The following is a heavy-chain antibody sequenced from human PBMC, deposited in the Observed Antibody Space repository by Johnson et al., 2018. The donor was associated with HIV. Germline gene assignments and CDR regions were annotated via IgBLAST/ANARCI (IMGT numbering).Heavy chain of an antibody. CDR2: ISYAGSNK. CDR1: GFAFSSYG. J-gene: IGHJ3*01. V-gene: IGHV3-30*03. Sequence: QVQLVESGGGVVQPGRSLRPSCAASGFAFSSYGMHWVRQAPGKALGWVAIISYAGSNKYYSDSVMGRFTISRDKPENKVYLQRNRLRAEDTAVYFGARAYSEISGYYPHAFHVWGQGTVVIVSS. CDR3: ARAYSEISGYYPHAFHV. D-gene: IGHD3-22*01.